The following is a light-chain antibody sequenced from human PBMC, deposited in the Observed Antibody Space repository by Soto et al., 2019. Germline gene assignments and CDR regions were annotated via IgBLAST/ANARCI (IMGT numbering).Light chain of an antibody. CDR1: QSISSW. CDR3: QEYNGYSQT. V-gene: IGKV1-5*01. CDR2: DAS. Sequence: DIQMTQSPSTLSASVGDRVTITCRASQSISSWLAWYQQKPGKASKVLIHDASSLASGVPSRFSGSGSGTEFTLTISSLQPDDFATYYCQEYNGYSQTFGQGTKVEIK. J-gene: IGKJ1*01.